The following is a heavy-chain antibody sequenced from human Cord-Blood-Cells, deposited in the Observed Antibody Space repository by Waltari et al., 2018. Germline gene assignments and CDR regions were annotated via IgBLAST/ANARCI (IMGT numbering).Heavy chain of an antibody. CDR3: ARDRNSGSGSYYY. V-gene: IGHV3-33*01. CDR2: IWYDGSNK. CDR1: GFTFSSHG. Sequence: QVQLVESGGGVVQPGRSLRLSCAASGFTFSSHGMHWVRPAPGKGLEWVVVIWYDGSNKYYADSVKGRFTISRDNSKNTLYLQMNSLRAEDTAVYYCARDRNSGSGSYYYWGQGTLVTVSS. J-gene: IGHJ4*02. D-gene: IGHD1-26*01.